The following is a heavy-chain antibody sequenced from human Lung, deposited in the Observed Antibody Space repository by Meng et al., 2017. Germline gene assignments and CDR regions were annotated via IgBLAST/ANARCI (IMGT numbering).Heavy chain of an antibody. J-gene: IGHJ4*02. D-gene: IGHD6-19*01. CDR3: ARDEDIAVAAIDY. V-gene: IGHV3-20*04. CDR2: INWNGGSI. CDR1: GFAFDDYG. Sequence: GESLKISCAASGFAFDDYGMSWIRQAPGKGLEWVSGINWNGGSIGYADSVKGRFTISRDNAKNSLYLQMNSLRAEDTALYYCARDEDIAVAAIDYWGQGTLVTFSS.